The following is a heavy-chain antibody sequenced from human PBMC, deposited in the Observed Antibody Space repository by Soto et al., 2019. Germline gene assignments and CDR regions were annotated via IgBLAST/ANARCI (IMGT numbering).Heavy chain of an antibody. CDR2: IYYSGST. J-gene: IGHJ4*02. CDR3: ARQGYNSYYGILTGEFDY. Sequence: SETLSLTCSVSGGSISSSRYYWGWIRQPAGKGLEWIGTIYYSGSTYYKPSLKSRVTISVDTSKNQFSLKLSSVTAADTAVYYCARQGYNSYYGILTGEFDYWGQGALVTVSS. D-gene: IGHD3-9*01. CDR1: GGSISSSRYY. V-gene: IGHV4-39*01.